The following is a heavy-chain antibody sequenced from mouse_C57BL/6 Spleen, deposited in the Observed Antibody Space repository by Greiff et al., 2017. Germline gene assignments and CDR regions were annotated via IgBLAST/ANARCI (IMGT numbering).Heavy chain of an antibody. CDR3: ARWYYGSPFDY. V-gene: IGHV7-3*01. CDR1: GFTFTDYY. Sequence: EVQLQESGGGLVQPGGSLSLSCAASGFTFTDYYMSWVRQPPGKALEWLGFIRNKANGYTTEYSASVKGRFTISRDNSQSILYLQMNALRAEDSSTYYCARWYYGSPFDYWGQGTTLTVSS. CDR2: IRNKANGYTT. D-gene: IGHD1-1*01. J-gene: IGHJ2*01.